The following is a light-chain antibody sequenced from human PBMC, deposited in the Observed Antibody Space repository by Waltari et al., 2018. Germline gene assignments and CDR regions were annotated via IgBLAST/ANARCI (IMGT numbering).Light chain of an antibody. V-gene: IGLV2-14*01. CDR3: ASYTSSSTWV. CDR1: SSDVGDYNY. J-gene: IGLJ3*02. Sequence: GQSITISCTGTSSDVGDYNYVSWYQHHPGKAPKLMIYEVSNRPSGVSNRFSGSKPGNTASLTISGLQAEDEADYYCASYTSSSTWVFGGGTKLTVL. CDR2: EVS.